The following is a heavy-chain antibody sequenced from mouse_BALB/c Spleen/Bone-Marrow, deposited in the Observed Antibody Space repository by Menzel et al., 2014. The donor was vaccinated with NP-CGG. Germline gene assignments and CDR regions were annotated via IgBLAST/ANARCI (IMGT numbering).Heavy chain of an antibody. J-gene: IGHJ2*01. V-gene: IGHV1-63*01. CDR2: IYPGSGNT. CDR1: GYAFTNYW. Sequence: CGTELVRPGTSVKISCKASGYAFTNYWLGWVKQRPGHGLEWIGDIYPGSGNTYYNEKFKGKVTLTADKSSSTAYMQLSGLTSEDSAVYFCTRRRSLDYWGQGTTLTVPS. CDR3: TRRRSLDY.